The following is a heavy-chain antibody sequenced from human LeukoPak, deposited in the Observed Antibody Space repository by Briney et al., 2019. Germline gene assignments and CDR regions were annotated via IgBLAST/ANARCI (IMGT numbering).Heavy chain of an antibody. Sequence: GGSLRLFCAASGFTFSSYAMSWVRQAPGKGLEWVSAISGSGGSTYYADSVKGRFTISRDNSKNTLYLQMNSLRAEDTAVYYCAKEPLPIALYCSSTSCPLDYWGQGTLVTVSS. V-gene: IGHV3-23*01. CDR1: GFTFSSYA. CDR3: AKEPLPIALYCSSTSCPLDY. D-gene: IGHD2-2*01. CDR2: ISGSGGST. J-gene: IGHJ4*02.